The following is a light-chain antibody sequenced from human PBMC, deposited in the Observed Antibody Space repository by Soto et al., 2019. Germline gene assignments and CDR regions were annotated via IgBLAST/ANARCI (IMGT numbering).Light chain of an antibody. J-gene: IGKJ4*01. V-gene: IGKV3D-20*02. CDR3: QQRRDWLT. CDR2: GAS. Sequence: EIVLTQSPGTLSLSPGERATLSCRASQSVSNNYLAWYQQKPGQAPRLLIYGASNRATGIPARFSGSGSGTDFTLTISRLEPEDFGVFYCQQRRDWLTFGGGTKVEIK. CDR1: QSVSNNY.